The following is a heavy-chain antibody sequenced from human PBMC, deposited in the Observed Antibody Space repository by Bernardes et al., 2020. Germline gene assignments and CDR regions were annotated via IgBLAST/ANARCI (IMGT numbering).Heavy chain of an antibody. CDR3: ARERETRGYSGYDYEVAYYYYGMDV. Sequence: GGSLRLSCAASGFTFSSYSMNWVRQAPGKGLEWVSYISSSSSTIYYADSVKGRFTISRDNAKNSLYLQMNSLRAEDTAVYYCARERETRGYSGYDYEVAYYYYGMDVWGQGTTVTVSS. J-gene: IGHJ6*02. V-gene: IGHV3-48*01. CDR2: ISSSSSTI. CDR1: GFTFSSYS. D-gene: IGHD5-12*01.